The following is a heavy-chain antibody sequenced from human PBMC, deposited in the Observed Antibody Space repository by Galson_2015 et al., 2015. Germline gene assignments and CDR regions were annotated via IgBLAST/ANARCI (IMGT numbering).Heavy chain of an antibody. CDR2: IKSKTDGGTT. CDR1: GFTFSNAW. CDR3: TTGEVLRLLWFETRKYYFDY. D-gene: IGHD3-10*01. J-gene: IGHJ4*02. Sequence: SLRLSCAASGFTFSNAWMSWVRQAPGKGLEWVGRIKSKTDGGTTDYAAPVKGRFTISRDDSKNTLYLQMNSLKTEDTAVYYCTTGEVLRLLWFETRKYYFDYWGQGTLVTVSS. V-gene: IGHV3-15*01.